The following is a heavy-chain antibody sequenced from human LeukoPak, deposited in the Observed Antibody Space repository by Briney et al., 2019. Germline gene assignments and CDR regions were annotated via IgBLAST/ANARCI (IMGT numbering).Heavy chain of an antibody. CDR3: ARDPYDSSGYYDY. CDR2: IYYSGST. Sequence: KPSETLSLTCTVSGGSISSSSYYWGWIRQPPGKGLEWIGSIYYSGSTYYNPSLKSRVTISVDTSKNQFSLKLSSVTAADTAVYYCARDPYDSSGYYDYWGQGTLVTVSS. CDR1: GGSISSSSYY. V-gene: IGHV4-39*02. D-gene: IGHD3-22*01. J-gene: IGHJ4*02.